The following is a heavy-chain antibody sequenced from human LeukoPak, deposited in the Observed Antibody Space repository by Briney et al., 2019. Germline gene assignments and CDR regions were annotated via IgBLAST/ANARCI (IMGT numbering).Heavy chain of an antibody. Sequence: GGSLRLSCAASGFTFSRYGMHWVRQAPGKGLEWVAVIWYDGSNKYYVDSGKGRFTISRDNSKNTLYLQMNSPEAEDTAVYYCARDPNSGDSCFDYWGQGTLVTVSS. CDR1: GFTFSRYG. V-gene: IGHV3-33*01. CDR2: IWYDGSNK. CDR3: ARDPNSGDSCFDY. D-gene: IGHD4-17*01. J-gene: IGHJ4*02.